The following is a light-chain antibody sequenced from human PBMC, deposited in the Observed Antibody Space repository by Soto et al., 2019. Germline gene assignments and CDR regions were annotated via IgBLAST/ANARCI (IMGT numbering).Light chain of an antibody. CDR3: CSYAGSSSAYV. CDR1: SSDVGSYNV. J-gene: IGLJ1*01. CDR2: EVS. Sequence: QSVLTQPASVSGSPGQSITISCTGTSSDVGSYNVFSWYQQHPGKAPKLLIYEVSKRPSGVPDRFSGSKSGNTASLTISGLQAEDEADYHCCSYAGSSSAYVFGTGTKVTVL. V-gene: IGLV2-23*02.